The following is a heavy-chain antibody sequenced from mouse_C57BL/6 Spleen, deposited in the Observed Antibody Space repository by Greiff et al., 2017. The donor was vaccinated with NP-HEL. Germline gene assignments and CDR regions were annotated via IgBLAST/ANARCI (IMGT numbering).Heavy chain of an antibody. CDR1: GYTFTSYW. Sequence: QVQLQQPGAELVKPGASVKLSCKASGYTFTSYWMQWVKQRPGQGLEWIGEIDPSDSYTNYNQKFKGKATLTVDTSSSTAYMQLSSLTSEDSAVSYCEVSGCTGDCDVGGDYWGQGTTLTVSS. J-gene: IGHJ2*01. D-gene: IGHD2-4*01. V-gene: IGHV1-50*01. CDR3: EVSGCTGDCDVGGDY. CDR2: IDPSDSYT.